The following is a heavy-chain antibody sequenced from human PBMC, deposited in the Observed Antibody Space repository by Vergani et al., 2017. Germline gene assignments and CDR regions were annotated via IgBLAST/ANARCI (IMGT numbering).Heavy chain of an antibody. CDR1: GFTFSSYA. CDR3: TRSECSGTTCYGHYFDL. V-gene: IGHV3-23*01. Sequence: EVQLLESGGGLVQPGGSLRLSCAASGFTFSSYAMSWVRQAPGKGLEWVSAISGSGGRTSYAESVRGRFTISRDTSRNAVYLQMNILRVEDTGVYYCTRSECSGTTCYGHYFDLWGHGILVTVSS. CDR2: ISGSGGRT. D-gene: IGHD2-15*01. J-gene: IGHJ4*01.